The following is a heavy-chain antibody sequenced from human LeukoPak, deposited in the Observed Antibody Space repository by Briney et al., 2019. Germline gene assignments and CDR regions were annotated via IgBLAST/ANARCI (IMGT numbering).Heavy chain of an antibody. CDR2: TYYSGST. J-gene: IGHJ3*02. CDR3: ASGTYYYDSSGRRVPYAFDI. Sequence: SETLSLTCTVSGGSISSSSYYWGWIRQPPGKGLEWIGSTYYSGSTYYNPSLKGRVTISVDTSKNQFSLKLSSVTAADTAVYYCASGTYYYDSSGRRVPYAFDIWGQGTMVTVSS. D-gene: IGHD3-22*01. V-gene: IGHV4-39*07. CDR1: GGSISSSSYY.